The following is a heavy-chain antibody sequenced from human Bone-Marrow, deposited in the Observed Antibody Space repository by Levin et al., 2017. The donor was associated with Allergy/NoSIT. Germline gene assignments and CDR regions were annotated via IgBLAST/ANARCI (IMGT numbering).Heavy chain of an antibody. Sequence: SCEASGFIFSDYYMSWFRQAPGKGLDWVSYISKDSVTIYYADSVRGRFTISRDNAKKSMFLQMRSLRAEDTAVYYCVRDGGLIDYWGRGTLVTVSS. V-gene: IGHV3-11*01. CDR2: ISKDSVTI. CDR1: GFIFSDYY. CDR3: VRDGGLIDY. D-gene: IGHD2-15*01. J-gene: IGHJ4*02.